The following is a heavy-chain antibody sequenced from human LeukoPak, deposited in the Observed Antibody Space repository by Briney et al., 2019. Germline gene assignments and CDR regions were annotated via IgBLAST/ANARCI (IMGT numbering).Heavy chain of an antibody. CDR3: ARPKMEGGSYDFDY. CDR2: IYYSGST. V-gene: IGHV4-39*01. Sequence: SETLSLTCTVSGGSISSSSYYWGWIRQPPGKGLEWIGSIYYSGSTYYNPSLMSRVTISVDTSKNQFSLKLSSVTAADTAVYYCARPKMEGGSYDFDYWGQGTLVTVSS. J-gene: IGHJ4*02. D-gene: IGHD1-26*01. CDR1: GGSISSSSYY.